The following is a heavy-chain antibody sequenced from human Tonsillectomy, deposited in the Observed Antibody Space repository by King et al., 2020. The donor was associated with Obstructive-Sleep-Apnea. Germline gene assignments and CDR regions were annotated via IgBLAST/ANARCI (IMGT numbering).Heavy chain of an antibody. CDR3: ARGSSGWSLHFFDY. D-gene: IGHD6-19*01. V-gene: IGHV4-39*07. Sequence: QLQESGPGLVKPSETLSLTCTVSGGSISSSSYYWGWIRQPPGKGLEWIGTIYYSGSTYYNASLKSRVTISVDTSKNQFSLKRSSVTAADTAVYYWARGSSGWSLHFFDYWGQGTLVTVSS. CDR2: IYYSGST. J-gene: IGHJ4*02. CDR1: GGSISSSSYY.